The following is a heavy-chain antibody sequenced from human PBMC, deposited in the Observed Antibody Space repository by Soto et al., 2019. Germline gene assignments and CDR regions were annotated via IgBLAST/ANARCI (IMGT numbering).Heavy chain of an antibody. D-gene: IGHD3-16*02. CDR1: GFTFRGYS. CDR3: ARDPITFGGVIAYYFDY. V-gene: IGHV3-33*01. CDR2: IWYDGSNK. Sequence: GGSLRLSCAAAGFTFRGYSMHWVRQAPGKGLEWVAVIWYDGSNKYYADSVKGRFTISRDNSKNTLYLQMNSLRAEDTAVYYCARDPITFGGVIAYYFDYWGQGTLVTVSS. J-gene: IGHJ4*02.